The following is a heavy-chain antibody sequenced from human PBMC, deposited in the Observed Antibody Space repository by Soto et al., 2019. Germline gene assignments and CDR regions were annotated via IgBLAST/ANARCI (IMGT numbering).Heavy chain of an antibody. V-gene: IGHV3-21*01. CDR2: ISSSSSYI. J-gene: IGHJ5*02. CDR1: GFTFSNYW. CDR3: ARDPYTYCSSTLCWFDP. D-gene: IGHD2-2*01. Sequence: PGGSLRLSCAASGFTFSNYWMNWVRQAPGKGLEWVSSISSSSSYIYYADSVKGRFTISRDNAKNSLYLQMNSLRAEDTAVYYCARDPYTYCSSTLCWFDPWGQGTLVTVSS.